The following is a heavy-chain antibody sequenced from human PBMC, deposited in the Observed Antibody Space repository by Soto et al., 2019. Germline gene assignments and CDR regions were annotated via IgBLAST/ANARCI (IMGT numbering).Heavy chain of an antibody. V-gene: IGHV3-9*01. J-gene: IGHJ4*02. CDR3: ANDVGSYGNFDY. CDR2: ISWNGGSI. Sequence: EVQLVESGGGLVQPRRSLSLACAASGFTFDDYARHWVRQAPGKCLGWVSRISWNGGSIGYADSVKVRFTISRDNANNALDLQMNSLRADDTALYYCANDVGSYGNFDYWGQGTLGTFAA. CDR1: GFTFDDYA. D-gene: IGHD5-18*01.